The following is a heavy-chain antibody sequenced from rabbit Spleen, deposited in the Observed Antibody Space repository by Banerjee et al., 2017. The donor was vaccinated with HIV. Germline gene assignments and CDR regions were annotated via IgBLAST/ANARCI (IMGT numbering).Heavy chain of an antibody. CDR1: GFTLSSYY. D-gene: IGHD3-1*01. CDR3: ARDRPGSDNFDL. J-gene: IGHJ4*01. V-gene: IGHV1S47*01. CDR2: IDPVFGIT. Sequence: QEHLVESGGGLVQPEGSLTLACKASGFTLSSYYMNWVRQAPGKGLEWIGYIDPVFGITYYANWVNGRFSISRENAQNTVFLQMTSLTAADTATYFCARDRPGSDNFDLWGPGTLVTVS.